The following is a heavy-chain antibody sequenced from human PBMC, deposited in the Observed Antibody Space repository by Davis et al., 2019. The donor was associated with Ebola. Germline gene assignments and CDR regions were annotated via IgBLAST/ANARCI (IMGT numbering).Heavy chain of an antibody. CDR1: GITFSDHY. Sequence: GESLKISCAASGITFSDHYMDWVRQGPGKGLEWVARIRNKANTYTIEYAASVKGRFTISRDDSRNSLYLHMNSLNTDDTAVYHCATGSGSTGWRAFHYWGQGTLVTVSS. CDR3: ATGSGSTGWRAFHY. D-gene: IGHD6-19*01. CDR2: IRNKANTYTI. J-gene: IGHJ4*02. V-gene: IGHV3-72*01.